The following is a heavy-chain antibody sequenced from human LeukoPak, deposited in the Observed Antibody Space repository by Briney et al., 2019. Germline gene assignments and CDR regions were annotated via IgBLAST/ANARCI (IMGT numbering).Heavy chain of an antibody. CDR2: ISWNSNSI. CDR1: GFTFDDYA. D-gene: IGHD3-16*01. Sequence: GGSLRLSCAASGFTFDDYAMHWVRQAPGKGLEWVSGISWNSNSIGYADSAKGRFTISRDNAKKTLYLQMNSLRAEDTALYYCAKDYYSSTLGGFDYWGQGTLVTVSS. CDR3: AKDYYSSTLGGFDY. V-gene: IGHV3-9*01. J-gene: IGHJ4*02.